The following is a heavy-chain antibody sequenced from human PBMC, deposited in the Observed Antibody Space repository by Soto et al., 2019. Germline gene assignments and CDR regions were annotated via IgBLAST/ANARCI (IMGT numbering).Heavy chain of an antibody. D-gene: IGHD3-16*01. J-gene: IGHJ6*02. Sequence: QVQLVQSGAEVKRPGSSVKVSCKASGGTFSSNSINWVRQAPGQGLEWMGSIIPLFGTTDYAQNFQGRVTISADKFTTTAYMELSSLRSEDTAVYFCARAVLSSSRPSYYEYGMDVWGQGTTVTVSS. V-gene: IGHV1-69*06. CDR2: IIPLFGTT. CDR3: ARAVLSSSRPSYYEYGMDV. CDR1: GGTFSSNS.